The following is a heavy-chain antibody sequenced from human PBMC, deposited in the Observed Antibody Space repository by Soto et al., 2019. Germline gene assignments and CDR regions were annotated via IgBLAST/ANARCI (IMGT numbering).Heavy chain of an antibody. Sequence: SETLSLTCTVSGGSISSSSYYWGWIRQPPGKGLEWIGSIYYSGSTYYNPSLKSRVTISVDTSKNQFSLKLSSVTAADTAVYYCARQFRLGYCSGGSCYSPRWFDPWGQGTLVTVSS. V-gene: IGHV4-39*01. D-gene: IGHD2-15*01. CDR3: ARQFRLGYCSGGSCYSPRWFDP. J-gene: IGHJ5*02. CDR2: IYYSGST. CDR1: GGSISSSSYY.